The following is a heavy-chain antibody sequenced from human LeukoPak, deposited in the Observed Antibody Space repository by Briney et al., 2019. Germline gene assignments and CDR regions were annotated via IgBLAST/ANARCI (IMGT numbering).Heavy chain of an antibody. Sequence: GGSLRLSCAASGFTFSTFGMSWVRQAPGEGLEWVSSILLSGDGSTYVDSVKGRFTITRDNSKNTLYLQMSSLRAEDTAVYYCARATVTRWFDPWGQGTLVTVSS. CDR2: ILLSGDGS. V-gene: IGHV3-23*01. CDR3: ARATVTRWFDP. D-gene: IGHD4-17*01. CDR1: GFTFSTFG. J-gene: IGHJ5*02.